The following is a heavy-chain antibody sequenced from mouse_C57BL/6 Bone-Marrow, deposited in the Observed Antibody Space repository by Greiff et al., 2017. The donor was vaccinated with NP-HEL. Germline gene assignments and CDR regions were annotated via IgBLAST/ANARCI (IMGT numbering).Heavy chain of an antibody. V-gene: IGHV1-64*01. CDR1: GYTFTSYW. CDR3: ARGPPYYNNYESFSWFAY. Sequence: QVHVKQSGAELVKPGASVKLSCKASGYTFTSYWMHWVKQRPGQGLEWIGMIHPNSGSTNYNEKFKSKATLTVDKSSSTAYMQLSSLTSEDSAVYYCARGPPYYNNYESFSWFAYWGQGTLVTVSA. D-gene: IGHD2-5*01. J-gene: IGHJ3*01. CDR2: IHPNSGST.